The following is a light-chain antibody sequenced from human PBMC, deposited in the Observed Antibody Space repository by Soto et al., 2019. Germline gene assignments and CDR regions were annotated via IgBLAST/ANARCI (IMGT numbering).Light chain of an antibody. Sequence: QSVLTQPTSASGTPGQSVTISCSGSSSNIGSNYVYWYQQLPGRAPKLLIYSNNQRPSGVPDRVSAAKSGTSASLAIRGLRSEDEAYYYCAAWDDTLSGLAVFGGGTKVTVL. J-gene: IGLJ2*01. CDR2: SNN. V-gene: IGLV1-47*02. CDR1: SSNIGSNY. CDR3: AAWDDTLSGLAV.